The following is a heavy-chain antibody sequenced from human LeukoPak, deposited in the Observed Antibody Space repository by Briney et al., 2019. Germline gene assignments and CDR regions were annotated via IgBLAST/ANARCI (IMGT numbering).Heavy chain of an antibody. CDR2: INPNSGGT. V-gene: IGHV1-2*02. CDR1: GYTFTGYY. J-gene: IGHJ4*02. CDR3: ARDNGDYWFDY. Sequence: ASVKVSCKASGYTFTGYYMHWVRQAPGQGLEWMGWINPNSGGTNYAQKFQGRVTMTRDTSVSTAYMELTRLRSDDTAVYYCARDNGDYWFDYWGQGTLVTVSS. D-gene: IGHD4-17*01.